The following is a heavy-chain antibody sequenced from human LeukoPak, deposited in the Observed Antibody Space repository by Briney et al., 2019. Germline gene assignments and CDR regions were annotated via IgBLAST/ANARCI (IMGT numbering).Heavy chain of an antibody. Sequence: ASVKVSCKASGYTFTSYGINWVRQAPGQGLEWMGWISAYNGNTNYAQKLQGRVTMTTDTSTSTAYMELRSLRSDDTAVYYCARELSTGYYDSSGYLPYWGQGTLVTVSS. CDR3: ARELSTGYYDSSGYLPY. V-gene: IGHV1-18*01. D-gene: IGHD3-22*01. CDR1: GYTFTSYG. J-gene: IGHJ4*02. CDR2: ISAYNGNT.